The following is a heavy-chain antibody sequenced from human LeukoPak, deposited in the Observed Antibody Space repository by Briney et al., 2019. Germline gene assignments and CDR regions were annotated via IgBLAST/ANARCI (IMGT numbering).Heavy chain of an antibody. CDR1: GDSVSSNSAA. CDR2: TYYRSKWYN. V-gene: IGHV6-1*01. D-gene: IGHD3-22*01. J-gene: IGHJ6*02. CDR3: ARAHSYSYYYDSSGYYQYYYYGMDV. Sequence: SQTLSLTCAISGDSVSSNSAAWNWIRQSPSRGLEWRGRTYYRSKWYNDYAVSVKSRITINPDTSKNQFSLQLNSVTPEDTAVYYCARAHSYSYYYDSSGYYQYYYYGMDVWGQGTTVTVSS.